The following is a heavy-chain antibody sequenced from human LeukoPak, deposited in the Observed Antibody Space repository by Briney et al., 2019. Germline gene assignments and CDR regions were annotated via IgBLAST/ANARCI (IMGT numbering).Heavy chain of an antibody. J-gene: IGHJ6*03. CDR2: IYYSGST. CDR1: GGSITSSSYY. CDR3: ARPDGYIGLYHYMDV. D-gene: IGHD5-24*01. Sequence: SETLSLTCTVSGGSITSSSYYWGWIRQPPGKGLEWIGSIYYSGSTYYNPSLKSRLTISVDTAKNQFSLKLRSVTAADTAVYYCARPDGYIGLYHYMDVWGKGTTVTVSS. V-gene: IGHV4-39*01.